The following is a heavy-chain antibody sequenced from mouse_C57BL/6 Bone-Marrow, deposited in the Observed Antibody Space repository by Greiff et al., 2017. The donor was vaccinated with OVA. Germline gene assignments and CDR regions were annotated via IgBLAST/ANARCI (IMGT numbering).Heavy chain of an antibody. V-gene: IGHV1-63*01. J-gene: IGHJ3*01. CDR1: GYTFTNYW. CDR2: IYPGGGYT. D-gene: IGHD4-1*01. Sequence: QVQLKESGAELVRPGTSVKMSCKASGYTFTNYWIGWAKQRPGHGLEWIGDIYPGGGYTNYNEKFKGKATLTADKSSSTAYMQFSSLTSEDSAIYCCARQGLTGTGFAYWGQGTLVTVSA. CDR3: ARQGLTGTGFAY.